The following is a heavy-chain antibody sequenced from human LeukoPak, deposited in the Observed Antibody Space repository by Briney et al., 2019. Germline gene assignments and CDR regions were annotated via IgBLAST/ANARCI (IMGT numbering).Heavy chain of an antibody. J-gene: IGHJ4*02. CDR1: GFTLSNYW. CDR3: ARDYDFWSGYLDY. V-gene: IGHV3-7*05. Sequence: GGSLRLSCAASGFTLSNYWMSWVRQAPGKGLEWVANIKQDGSEKYYVDSVKGRFSISRDNAKNSLYLQMNSLRAEDTAVYYCARDYDFWSGYLDYWGQGTLVTVS. CDR2: IKQDGSEK. D-gene: IGHD3-3*01.